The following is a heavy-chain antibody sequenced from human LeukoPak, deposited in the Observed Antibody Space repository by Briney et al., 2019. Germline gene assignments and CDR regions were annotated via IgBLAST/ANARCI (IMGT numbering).Heavy chain of an antibody. CDR2: IYDSGST. Sequence: PSETLSLTCTVSGGSISSYYWSWIRQPPGKGLQWIGYIYDSGSTNYNPSLKSRVTISVDTSKNQFSLKLSSVTAADTAVYYCARQGPYYYDSSGYRIDYWGQGTLVTVSS. J-gene: IGHJ4*02. CDR3: ARQGPYYYDSSGYRIDY. CDR1: GGSISSYY. D-gene: IGHD3-22*01. V-gene: IGHV4-59*08.